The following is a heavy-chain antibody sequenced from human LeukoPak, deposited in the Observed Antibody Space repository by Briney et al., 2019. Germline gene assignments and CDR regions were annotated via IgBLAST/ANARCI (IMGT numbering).Heavy chain of an antibody. V-gene: IGHV3-48*04. J-gene: IGHJ4*02. CDR3: ARVRGDTAMANNPLIDY. CDR1: GFTFSSNN. Sequence: GGSLRLSCAASGFTFSSNNMNWVRQAPGKGLEWVSYISGSSNTIYYADSVKGRFTISRDNAKNSLYLQMNSLSAEDTAVYYCARVRGDTAMANNPLIDYWGQGTLVTISS. CDR2: ISGSSNTI. D-gene: IGHD5-18*01.